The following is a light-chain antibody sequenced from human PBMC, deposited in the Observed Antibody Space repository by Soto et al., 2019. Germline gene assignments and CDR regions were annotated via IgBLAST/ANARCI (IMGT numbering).Light chain of an antibody. CDR3: TSYASSSTWV. CDR1: SSDVGGYNY. CDR2: EVR. V-gene: IGLV2-14*01. J-gene: IGLJ3*02. Sequence: QSAPTQPASVSGSPGQSITISCTGTSSDVGGYNYVSWYQQHPGKAPKVMIYEVRNRPSGVSNRFSGSKSGNTASLTISGLQAEDEADYYCTSYASSSTWVFGGGTKLTVL.